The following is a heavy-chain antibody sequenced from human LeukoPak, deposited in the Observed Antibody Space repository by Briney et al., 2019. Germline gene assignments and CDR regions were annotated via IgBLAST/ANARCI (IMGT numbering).Heavy chain of an antibody. D-gene: IGHD1-1*01. CDR1: GFTFGDYA. J-gene: IGHJ3*02. CDR3: TREGYNWNDNEPGVAAFDI. CDR2: IRSKAYGGTT. V-gene: IGHV3-49*03. Sequence: GGSLRLSCTASGFTFGDYAMSWFRQAPGKGLEWVGFIRSKAYGGTTEYAASVKGRFTISRDDSKSIAYLQMNSLKTEDTAVYYCTREGYNWNDNEPGVAAFDIWGQGTMVTVSS.